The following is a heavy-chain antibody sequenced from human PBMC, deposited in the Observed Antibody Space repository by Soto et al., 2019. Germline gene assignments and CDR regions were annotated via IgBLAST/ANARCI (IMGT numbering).Heavy chain of an antibody. CDR1: GGSFSGYY. Sequence: SETLSLTCAVYGGSFSGYYWSWIRQPPGKGLEWIGEINHSGSTNYNPSLKSRVTISVDTSKNQFSLKLSSVTAADTAVYYCARVAAGGWFDPWGQGTLVTVSS. CDR2: INHSGST. CDR3: ARVAAGGWFDP. D-gene: IGHD6-13*01. J-gene: IGHJ5*02. V-gene: IGHV4-34*01.